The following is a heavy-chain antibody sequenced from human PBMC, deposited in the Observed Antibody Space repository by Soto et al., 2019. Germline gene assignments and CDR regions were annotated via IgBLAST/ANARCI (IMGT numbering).Heavy chain of an antibody. CDR3: ARGRIQLWYPFDY. CDR2: IYSSGST. V-gene: IGHV4-59*01. D-gene: IGHD5-18*01. Sequence: SETLSLTCNVSGDSLSSNYWSWIRQPPGKGLEWIGYIYSSGSTKYNPSLKSRVTISVDTSKNQFSLKLSSVTAADTAVYYCARGRIQLWYPFDYWGQGTLVTVSS. CDR1: GDSLSSNY. J-gene: IGHJ4*02.